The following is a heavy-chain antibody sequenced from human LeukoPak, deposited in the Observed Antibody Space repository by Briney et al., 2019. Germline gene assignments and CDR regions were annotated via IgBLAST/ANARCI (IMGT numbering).Heavy chain of an antibody. D-gene: IGHD3-22*01. J-gene: IGHJ4*02. Sequence: GGSLRLSCAASGFTFSSYAMSWVRQAPGKGLEWVSAISGSGGSTYYADSVKGRFTISRDNSKNTLYLQMNSLRAEDTAVYYCARESRYYYDSSAPEYYFDYWGQGTLVTVSS. V-gene: IGHV3-23*01. CDR3: ARESRYYYDSSAPEYYFDY. CDR2: ISGSGGST. CDR1: GFTFSSYA.